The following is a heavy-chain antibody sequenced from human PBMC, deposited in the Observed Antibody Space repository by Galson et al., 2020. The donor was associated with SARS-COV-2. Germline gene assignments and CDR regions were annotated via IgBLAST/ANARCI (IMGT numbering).Heavy chain of an antibody. Sequence: SETLSLTCTVSGDSVSSAGYYWSWIRQIPGKGLEWIGYIYHSGTTNYTPSLKSRVNLSLDTSKNQFSLNLASVTVADTAVYYCVRVSGGYDAEFWGPGTLVIVSS. D-gene: IGHD2-15*01. CDR2: IYHSGTT. CDR3: VRVSGGYDAEF. V-gene: IGHV4-31*03. CDR1: GDSVSSAGYY. J-gene: IGHJ4*02.